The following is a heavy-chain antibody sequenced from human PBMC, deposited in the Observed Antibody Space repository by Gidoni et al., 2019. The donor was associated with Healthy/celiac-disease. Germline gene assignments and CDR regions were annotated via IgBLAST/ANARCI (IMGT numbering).Heavy chain of an antibody. V-gene: IGHV4-4*07. Sequence: QVQLQESGPGLVRPSETLSLTCTVPGGSISSYYWSWTRQPAGKGLEWIGRIYTSGSTNYNPSLKSRVTMSVDTSKNQFSLKLSSVTAADTAVYYCARKGYSSGSLDIWGQGTMVTVSS. CDR1: GGSISSYY. D-gene: IGHD6-19*01. CDR2: IYTSGST. CDR3: ARKGYSSGSLDI. J-gene: IGHJ3*02.